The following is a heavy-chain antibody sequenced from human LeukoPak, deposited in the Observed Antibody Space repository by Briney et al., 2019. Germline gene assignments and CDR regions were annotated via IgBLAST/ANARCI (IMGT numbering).Heavy chain of an antibody. Sequence: GGSLRLSCAASGFTFSGYGMHWVRQAPGKGLEWVAVIWYDGSNKYYADSVKGRFTISRDNSKNTLYLQMNSLRAEDTAVYYCAKDRADYGDPTVLDYWGQGTLVTVSS. J-gene: IGHJ4*02. D-gene: IGHD4-17*01. CDR2: IWYDGSNK. CDR1: GFTFSGYG. V-gene: IGHV3-33*06. CDR3: AKDRADYGDPTVLDY.